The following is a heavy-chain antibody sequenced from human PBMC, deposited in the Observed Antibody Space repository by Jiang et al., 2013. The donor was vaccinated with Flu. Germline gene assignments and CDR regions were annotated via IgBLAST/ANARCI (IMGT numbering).Heavy chain of an antibody. V-gene: IGHV1-3*04. CDR3: ARSPLAGVGDY. CDR1: GYTFTAYS. J-gene: IGHJ4*02. Sequence: GAEVKKDRGASVKVSCEASGYTFTAYSIHWVRQAPGQGLEWMGLINTGTGNTQFSQRFQDRVTFTRDTSADTAYMYLSSLKSEDTAVYYCARSPLAGVGDYWGQGTLVTVSS. CDR2: INTGTGNT. D-gene: IGHD6-19*01.